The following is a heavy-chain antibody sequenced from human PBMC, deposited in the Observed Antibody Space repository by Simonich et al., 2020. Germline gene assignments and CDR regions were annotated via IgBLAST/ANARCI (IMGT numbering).Heavy chain of an antibody. Sequence: EVQLVQSGAEVKKPGATVKISCKVSGYTFTDYNMHWVQQAPGKGVGGRGLFEPEDGETKYAEKFQGRVTITADTSTDTAYMELSSLRSEDTAVYYCATGFEYSSSSWAFDIWGQGTMVTVSS. CDR1: GYTFTDYN. CDR2: FEPEDGET. D-gene: IGHD6-6*01. J-gene: IGHJ3*02. CDR3: ATGFEYSSSSWAFDI. V-gene: IGHV1-69-2*01.